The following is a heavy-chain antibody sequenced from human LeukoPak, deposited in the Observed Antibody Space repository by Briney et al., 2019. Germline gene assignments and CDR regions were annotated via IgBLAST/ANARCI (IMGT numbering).Heavy chain of an antibody. J-gene: IGHJ4*02. CDR1: GYIFTDYY. Sequence: ASVKVSCKASGYIFTDYYMHWVRQAPGQGLEWMGWINPNSGGTNYAQKFQGRVTMTRDTSISTAYMELSRLRSDDTAVYYCARAEVGGYYYDSSGFWGQGTLVTVSP. V-gene: IGHV1-2*02. CDR3: ARAEVGGYYYDSSGF. CDR2: INPNSGGT. D-gene: IGHD3-22*01.